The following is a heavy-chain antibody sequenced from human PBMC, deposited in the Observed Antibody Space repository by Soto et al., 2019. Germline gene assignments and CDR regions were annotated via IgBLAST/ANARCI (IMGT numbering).Heavy chain of an antibody. CDR3: AREIGICTSTSCYRYYYYGMDV. V-gene: IGHV3-23*01. CDR2: ISASGGNT. J-gene: IGHJ6*02. Sequence: PGGSLRLSCAASGFTFTSYAMNWVRQAPGKGLEWVSAISASGGNTYYADSVKGRFTISRDNSKNTLYLQMNSLRAEDTAVYYCAREIGICTSTSCYRYYYYGMDVWGQGTTVTVSS. CDR1: GFTFTSYA. D-gene: IGHD2-2*01.